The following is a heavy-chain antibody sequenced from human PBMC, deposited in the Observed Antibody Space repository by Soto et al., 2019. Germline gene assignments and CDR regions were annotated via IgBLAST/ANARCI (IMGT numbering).Heavy chain of an antibody. CDR3: TTDYVVGVYSSGWEDFDY. V-gene: IGHV3-15*07. Sequence: EVQLVESGGGLVKPGGSLRLSCAASGFTFSNAWMNWVRQAPGKGLEWVGRIKSKTDGGTTDYAAPVKGRFTISRDDSKNTLYLQMNSLKTEDTAVYYCTTDYVVGVYSSGWEDFDYWGQGTLVTVSS. CDR2: IKSKTDGGTT. D-gene: IGHD6-19*01. J-gene: IGHJ4*02. CDR1: GFTFSNAW.